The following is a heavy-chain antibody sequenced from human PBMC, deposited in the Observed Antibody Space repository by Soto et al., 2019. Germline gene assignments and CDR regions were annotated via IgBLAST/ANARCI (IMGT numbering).Heavy chain of an antibody. D-gene: IGHD3-3*01. J-gene: IGHJ3*02. CDR2: ITPIAETT. V-gene: IGHV1-69*01. Sequence: QAQLVQSGAEVRKPGSSVRVSCRASGGPFTRYAVSWVRQAPGQGLEWIGGITPIAETTNYAQKFWGRLSITADESTDTVHMELRRLTSDDTAVYFCARGVAPGQTADPYAFDIWGQGSRVTVSS. CDR3: ARGVAPGQTADPYAFDI. CDR1: GGPFTRYA.